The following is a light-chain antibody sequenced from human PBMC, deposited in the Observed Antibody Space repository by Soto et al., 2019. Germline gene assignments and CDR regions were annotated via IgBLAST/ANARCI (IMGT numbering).Light chain of an antibody. V-gene: IGKV3-11*01. CDR3: QQRSNWPPT. J-gene: IGKJ5*01. CDR2: DVS. Sequence: VLTQSQATLSVSPGERATLSCRASQNVGSNLAWYQQKPGQAPRLLIYDVSTRVTGLPARFSGSGSGTDFTLTISSLEPEDFAVYYCQQRSNWPPTFAQGTRLAI. CDR1: QNVGSN.